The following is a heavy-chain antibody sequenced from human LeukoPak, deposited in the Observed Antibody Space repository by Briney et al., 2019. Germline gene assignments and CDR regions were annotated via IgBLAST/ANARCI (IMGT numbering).Heavy chain of an antibody. J-gene: IGHJ6*02. D-gene: IGHD6-13*01. CDR3: ARDRPPRWSSRQENYGMGV. CDR2: IIPIFGTA. Sequence: SVKVSCKASGGTFSSYAISWVRQAPGQGLEWMGGIIPIFGTANYAQKFQGRVTITADESTSTAYMELSSLRSEDTAVYYCARDRPPRWSSRQENYGMGVWGQGTTVTVSS. V-gene: IGHV1-69*13. CDR1: GGTFSSYA.